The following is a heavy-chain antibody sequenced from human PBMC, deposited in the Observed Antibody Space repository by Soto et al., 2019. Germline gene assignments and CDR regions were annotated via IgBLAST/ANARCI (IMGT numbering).Heavy chain of an antibody. Sequence: QVQLVQSGAEVKKPGSSVKVSCKASGGTFSSYAFGWVRQAPGQGLEWMGGIVPVFNRTIDAQKFQGRVTVTADIFTSTVYMDLSSLRAEDTAVYFFAQFYYTSGRYYFDSWGQGSLVTVSS. CDR3: AQFYYTSGRYYFDS. J-gene: IGHJ4*02. D-gene: IGHD3-10*01. CDR2: IVPVFNRT. CDR1: GGTFSSYA. V-gene: IGHV1-69*06.